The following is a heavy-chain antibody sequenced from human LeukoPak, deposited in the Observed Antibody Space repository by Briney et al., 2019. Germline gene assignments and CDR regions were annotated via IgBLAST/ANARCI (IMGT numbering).Heavy chain of an antibody. J-gene: IGHJ4*02. CDR1: GFTFSSYG. D-gene: IGHD3-9*01. CDR2: IRYDGSNK. Sequence: PGGSLRLYCAASGFTFSSYGMHWVRQAPGKGLEWVAFIRYDGSNKYYADSVKGRFTISRDNSKNTLYLQMNSLRAEDTAVYYCAKFGYDILTGYQDWGQGTLVTVSS. CDR3: AKFGYDILTGYQD. V-gene: IGHV3-30*02.